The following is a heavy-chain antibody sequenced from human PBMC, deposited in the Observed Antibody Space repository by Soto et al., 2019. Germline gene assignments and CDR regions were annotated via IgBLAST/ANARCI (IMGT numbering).Heavy chain of an antibody. CDR3: ARRSSSWYFDY. Sequence: EVQLLESGGGLVQPGGSLRLSCAASGFTFSSYAMNWVRQAPGKGLEWVSVISGSDGSTYYADSVKGRFTISRDNSKNTRNLQMNSLRAEATAVYYCARRSSSWYFDYWGQGTLVTVSS. CDR2: ISGSDGST. D-gene: IGHD6-13*01. CDR1: GFTFSSYA. J-gene: IGHJ4*02. V-gene: IGHV3-23*01.